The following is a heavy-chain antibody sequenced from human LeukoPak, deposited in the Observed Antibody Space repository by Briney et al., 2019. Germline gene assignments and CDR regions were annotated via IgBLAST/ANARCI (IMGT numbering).Heavy chain of an antibody. V-gene: IGHV3-21*01. Sequence: GGSLRLSCAASGFTFSSYSMNWVRQAPGKGLEWVSSISSSSSYIYYADSVKGRFTISRDNAKNSLYLQMNSLRAEDTAVYYCARDYTIRERYFDYWGQGTLVTVSS. CDR2: ISSSSSYI. CDR1: GFTFSSYS. J-gene: IGHJ4*02. D-gene: IGHD3-16*01. CDR3: ARDYTIRERYFDY.